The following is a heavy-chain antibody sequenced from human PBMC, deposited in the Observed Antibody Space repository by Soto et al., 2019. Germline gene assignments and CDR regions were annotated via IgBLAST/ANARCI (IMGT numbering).Heavy chain of an antibody. J-gene: IGHJ4*02. CDR1: GFTFSSYG. CDR2: IWYDGSNK. Sequence: GGSLRLSCAASGFTFSSYGMHWVRQAPGKGLEWVAVIWYDGSNKYYADSVKGRFTISRDNSKNTLYLQMNSLRAEDTAVYYCARDEYYYDSSGSPFGYWGQGTLVTV. D-gene: IGHD3-22*01. CDR3: ARDEYYYDSSGSPFGY. V-gene: IGHV3-33*01.